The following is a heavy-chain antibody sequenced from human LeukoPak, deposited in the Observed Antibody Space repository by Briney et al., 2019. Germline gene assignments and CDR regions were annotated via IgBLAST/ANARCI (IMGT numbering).Heavy chain of an antibody. CDR2: TYYRSKWYN. D-gene: IGHD1-1*01. CDR3: ARDSMRIQTGTTP. CDR1: GDSVSSNSAA. V-gene: IGHV6-1*01. Sequence: SQTLSLTCAISGDSVSSNSAAWNWIRQSPSRGLEWLGRTYYRSKWYNDYAVSVKSRITINPDTSKNQFSLKLTSLTAADTALYFCARDSMRIQTGTTPWGQGTLVTVSS. J-gene: IGHJ5*02.